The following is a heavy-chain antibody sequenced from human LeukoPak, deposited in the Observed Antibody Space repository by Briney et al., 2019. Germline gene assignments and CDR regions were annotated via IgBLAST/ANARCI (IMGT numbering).Heavy chain of an antibody. V-gene: IGHV3-7*04. D-gene: IGHD6-13*01. CDR3: ARIGYRSSSFDY. Sequence: PGGSLRLSCAASGFTFTNYLMSWVRQAPGRGLEWVANIKQDGSEKHYVDSVKGRLTISRDNARNSVYLQMNSPRADDTAVYYCARIGYRSSSFDYWGQGTLVTVSS. CDR1: GFTFTNYL. CDR2: IKQDGSEK. J-gene: IGHJ4*02.